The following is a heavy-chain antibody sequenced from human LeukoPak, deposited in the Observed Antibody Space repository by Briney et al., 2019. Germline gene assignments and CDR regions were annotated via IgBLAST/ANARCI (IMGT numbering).Heavy chain of an antibody. J-gene: IGHJ4*02. V-gene: IGHV3-30*18. D-gene: IGHD3-10*01. CDR1: GFTFSSHG. Sequence: GRSLRLSCAASGFTFSSHGMHWVRQAPGKGLEWVAVISYDGSNKYYADSVKGRFTISRDNSKNTLYLQMNSLRAEDTAVYYCAKGYGSGSYFDYWGQGTLVTVSS. CDR3: AKGYGSGSYFDY. CDR2: ISYDGSNK.